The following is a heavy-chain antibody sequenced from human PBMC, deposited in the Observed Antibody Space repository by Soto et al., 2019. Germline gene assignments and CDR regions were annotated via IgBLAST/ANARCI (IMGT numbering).Heavy chain of an antibody. CDR2: ISRDAYDI. D-gene: IGHD4-17*01. CDR1: GFTFSTYA. V-gene: IGHV3-23*01. CDR3: AHPRGYGVFDAYGI. J-gene: IGHJ3*02. Sequence: VGSLRLSCAASGFTFSTYAMSWVRQAPGKGLEWVSAISRDAYDIYYADSVKDRFTISRDNSKHMLYLQMNSLRTEDTAVYYCAHPRGYGVFDAYGIWGQGAMVTVSS.